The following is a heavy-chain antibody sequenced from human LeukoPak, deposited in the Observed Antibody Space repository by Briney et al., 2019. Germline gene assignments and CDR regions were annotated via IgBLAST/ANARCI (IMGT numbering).Heavy chain of an antibody. D-gene: IGHD2-15*01. CDR2: MNPNSGNT. Sequence: GASVKVSRKASGYTFTSYDINWVRQATGQGLEWMGWMNPNSGNTGYAQKFQGRVTMTRYTSISTAYMELSSLRSEDTAVYYCARGVVSGYCSGGSCYRSDYWGQGTLVTVSS. V-gene: IGHV1-8*01. CDR3: ARGVVSGYCSGGSCYRSDY. J-gene: IGHJ4*02. CDR1: GYTFTSYD.